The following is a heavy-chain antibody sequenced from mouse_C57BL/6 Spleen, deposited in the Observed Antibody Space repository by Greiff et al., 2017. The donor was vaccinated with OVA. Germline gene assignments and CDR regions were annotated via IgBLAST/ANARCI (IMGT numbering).Heavy chain of an antibody. V-gene: IGHV5-17*01. CDR1: GFTFSDYG. D-gene: IGHD2-12*01. CDR2: ISSGSSTI. CDR3: ARNYNAMDY. Sequence: EVKLVESGGGLVKPGGSLKLSCAASGFTFSDYGMHWVRQAPGKGLEWVAYISSGSSTIYYADTVKGRFTISRDNAKNTLFLQVTSLRSEDTGKYYCARNYNAMDYWGQGTSVTVSS. J-gene: IGHJ4*01.